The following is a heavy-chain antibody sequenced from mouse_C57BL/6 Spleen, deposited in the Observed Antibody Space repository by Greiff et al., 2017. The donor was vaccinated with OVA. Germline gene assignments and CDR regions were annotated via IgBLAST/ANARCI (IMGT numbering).Heavy chain of an antibody. CDR1: GYAFSSYW. Sequence: VQLQQSGAELVKPGASVKISCKASGYAFSSYWMNWVKQRPGKGLEWIGQIYPGDGDTNYNGKFTGKATLTADKSSSTAYMQLSSLTSEDSAVYFCARSGKEAWFAYWGQGTLVTVSA. V-gene: IGHV1-80*01. CDR3: ARSGKEAWFAY. D-gene: IGHD1-3*01. CDR2: IYPGDGDT. J-gene: IGHJ3*01.